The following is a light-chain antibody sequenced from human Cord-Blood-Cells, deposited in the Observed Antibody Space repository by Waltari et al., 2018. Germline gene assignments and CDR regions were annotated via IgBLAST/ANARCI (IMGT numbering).Light chain of an antibody. Sequence: DVVMTQSPLSMPVTIGQPASISCRSRQSLVYSDGNTYLNWFQQRPGQSPRRLIYKVSNRDSGVPDRFSGSGSGTDFTLKISRVEAEDVGVYYCMQGTHWPPWTFGQGTKVEIK. CDR1: QSLVYSDGNTY. CDR3: MQGTHWPPWT. V-gene: IGKV2-30*01. CDR2: KVS. J-gene: IGKJ1*01.